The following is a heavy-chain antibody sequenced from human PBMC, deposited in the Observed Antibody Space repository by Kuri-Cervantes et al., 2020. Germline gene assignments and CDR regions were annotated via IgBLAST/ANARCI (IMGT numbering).Heavy chain of an antibody. CDR2: INSDGSST. J-gene: IGHJ2*01. D-gene: IGHD6-13*01. CDR1: GFTFDDYT. V-gene: IGHV3-74*01. Sequence: GGSLRLSCAASGFTFDDYTMHWVRQAPGKGLVWVSRINSDGSSTSYADSVKGRFTISRDNAKNTLYLQMNSLRAEDTAVYYCARDRGSSWYGLGYFDLWGRGTLVTVSS. CDR3: ARDRGSSWYGLGYFDL.